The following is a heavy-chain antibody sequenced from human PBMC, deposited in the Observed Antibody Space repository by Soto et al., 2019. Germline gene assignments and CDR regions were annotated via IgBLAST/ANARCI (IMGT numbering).Heavy chain of an antibody. CDR2: ISYDGSNK. CDR1: GFTFSSYA. D-gene: IGHD2-2*01. CDR3: AREHLGYCSSPSGSKHVDY. J-gene: IGHJ4*02. V-gene: IGHV3-30*04. Sequence: GGSLRLSCAASGFTFSSYAMHWVRQAPGKGLEWVAVISYDGSNKYYADSVKGRFTISRDNSKNTLYLQMNSLRAEDTAVYYCAREHLGYCSSPSGSKHVDYWGQGTLVTVSS.